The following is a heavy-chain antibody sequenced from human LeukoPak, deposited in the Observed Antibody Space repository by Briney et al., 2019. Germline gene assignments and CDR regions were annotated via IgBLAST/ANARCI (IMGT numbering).Heavy chain of an antibody. CDR2: IRSSSTTM. V-gene: IGHV3-48*04. J-gene: IGHJ4*02. Sequence: TGGSLRLSCAASGFTFSSYSMNWVRQAPGKGLEWVSYIRSSSTTMYYADSVKGRFTISRDNAKNSLYLQMNSLRVEDTAFYYCAKDNRRHYTSGPNPDSLHWGQGALVTVSS. CDR1: GFTFSSYS. D-gene: IGHD6-19*01. CDR3: AKDNRRHYTSGPNPDSLH.